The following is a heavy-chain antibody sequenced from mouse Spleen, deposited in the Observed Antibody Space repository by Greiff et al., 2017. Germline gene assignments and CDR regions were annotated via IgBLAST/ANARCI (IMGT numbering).Heavy chain of an antibody. D-gene: IGHD2-10*01. CDR3: ARKPAYYGNYEAMDY. V-gene: IGHV5-17*01. CDR1: GFTFSDYG. CDR2: ISSGSSTI. J-gene: IGHJ4*01. Sequence: EVKLMESGGGLVKPGGSLKLSCAASGFTFSDYGMHWVRQAPEKGLEWVAYISSGSSTIYYADTVKGRFTISRDNAKNTLFLQMTSLRSEDTAMYYCARKPAYYGNYEAMDYWGQGTSVTVSS.